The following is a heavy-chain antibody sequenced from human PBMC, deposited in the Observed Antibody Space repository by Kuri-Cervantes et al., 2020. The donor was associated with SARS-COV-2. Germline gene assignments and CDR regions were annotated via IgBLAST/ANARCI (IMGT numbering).Heavy chain of an antibody. CDR1: GGSFSDSF. CDR2: IDHSGRT. Sequence: SETLSLTCGVYGGSFSDSFWGWVRQSPGKGLEWIGEIDHSGRTDYNPTLKNRVTISRQTSTNQVSLKLRSVTVADSAVYYCARGQRPTGHSTSDYYDYWGQGTLVTVSS. CDR3: ARGQRPTGHSTSDYYDY. V-gene: IGHV4-34*01. J-gene: IGHJ4*02. D-gene: IGHD2-2*01.